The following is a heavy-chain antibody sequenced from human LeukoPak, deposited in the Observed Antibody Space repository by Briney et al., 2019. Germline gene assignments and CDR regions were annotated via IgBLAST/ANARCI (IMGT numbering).Heavy chain of an antibody. D-gene: IGHD3-3*01. V-gene: IGHV4-4*07. CDR1: GGSISGYY. Sequence: SETLSLTCTVSGGSISGYYWSWIRQPAGKRLEWIGRINTSGSTNYNPSLKSRVTISVDTSKNQFSLKLSSVTAADTAVYYCARDSAAYDFWSGPSYYYYYMDVWGKGTTVTVSS. CDR3: ARDSAAYDFWSGPSYYYYYMDV. CDR2: INTSGST. J-gene: IGHJ6*03.